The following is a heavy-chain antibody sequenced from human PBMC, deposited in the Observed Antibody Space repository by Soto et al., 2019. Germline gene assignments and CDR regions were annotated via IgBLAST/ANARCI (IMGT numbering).Heavy chain of an antibody. D-gene: IGHD6-6*01. CDR2: IKEDGSEK. CDR1: GFTFSRYW. J-gene: IGHJ4*02. Sequence: HPGGSLRLSCAGSGFTFSRYWMSWVRQAPGKGLEWVANIKEDGSEKNYVDSVKGRFTISRDNAENSLYLQMNSLRDEDTAVYYCARGGAARPDYWGQGTLVTVS. CDR3: ARGGAARPDY. V-gene: IGHV3-7*01.